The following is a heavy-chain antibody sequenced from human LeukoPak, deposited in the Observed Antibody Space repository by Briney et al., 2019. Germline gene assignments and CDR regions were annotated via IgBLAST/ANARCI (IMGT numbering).Heavy chain of an antibody. D-gene: IGHD3-16*02. CDR2: IYYSGST. CDR3: ARSHSYPPCFNWYFDL. CDR1: GGSISSYY. Sequence: SETLPLTCTVSGGSISSYYWSWIRQPPGKGLEWIGYIYYSGSTNYNPSLKCRVTISVDTSKNQFSLKLSSVTAADTAVYYCARSHSYPPCFNWYFDLWGRGPLVIVS. J-gene: IGHJ2*01. V-gene: IGHV4-59*01.